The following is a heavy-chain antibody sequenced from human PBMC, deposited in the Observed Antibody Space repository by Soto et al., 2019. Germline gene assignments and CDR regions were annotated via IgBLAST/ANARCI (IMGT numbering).Heavy chain of an antibody. CDR1: GFTFTNYW. J-gene: IGHJ6*02. CDR3: ARVPGGYGSGSFYGLDV. Sequence: ELQLVESGGRLVQPGRSLRLSCAASGFTFTNYWMSWVRQAPGKGLEWVANINQDGSEKYYVDSVKGRFTISRDNAKNSLYLQMTPLRAEDSAVYYCARVPGGYGSGSFYGLDVWGQGTTVTVSS. CDR2: INQDGSEK. V-gene: IGHV3-7*01. D-gene: IGHD3-10*01.